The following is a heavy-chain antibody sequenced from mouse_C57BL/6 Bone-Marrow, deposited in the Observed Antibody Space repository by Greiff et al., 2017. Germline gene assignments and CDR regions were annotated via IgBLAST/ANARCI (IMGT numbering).Heavy chain of an antibody. V-gene: IGHV1-81*01. J-gene: IGHJ3*01. CDR2: IYPRSGNT. CDR3: ARHGYYVWFAY. Sequence: VKLLESGAELARPGASVKLSCKASGYTFTSYGISWVKQRTGQGLEWIGEIYPRSGNTYYNEKFKGKATLTADKSSSTAYMELRSLTSEDSAVYFCARHGYYVWFAYWGQGTLVTVSA. D-gene: IGHD2-3*01. CDR1: GYTFTSYG.